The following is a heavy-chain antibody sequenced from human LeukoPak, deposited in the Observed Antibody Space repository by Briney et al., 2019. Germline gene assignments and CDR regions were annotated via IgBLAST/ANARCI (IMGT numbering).Heavy chain of an antibody. J-gene: IGHJ4*02. D-gene: IGHD1-26*01. V-gene: IGHV3-23*01. CDR3: AKFAAPKPRVGATDY. Sequence: PGGSLRLSCAASGFTFSTYGMSWVRQAPGKGLEWVSAIAGSGGNTNYADSVKGRFTISRDNSKNTLYLQMNSLRAEDTAVYYCAKFAAPKPRVGATDYWGQGTLVTVSS. CDR1: GFTFSTYG. CDR2: IAGSGGNT.